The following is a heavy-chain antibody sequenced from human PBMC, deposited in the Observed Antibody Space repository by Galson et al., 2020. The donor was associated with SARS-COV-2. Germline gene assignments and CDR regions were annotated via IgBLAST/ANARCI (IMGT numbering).Heavy chain of an antibody. CDR3: ARVGGMATTPANYYYYGLDV. J-gene: IGHJ6*02. Sequence: GGSLRLSRAASGFPFSSYSMNWVRQAPGRGLEWVSSISAGSTYIHYADSLKGRFTISRDNAKNSLYLQMNNLRAEDTAVYYCARVGGMATTPANYYYYGLDVWGQGTTVTVSS. V-gene: IGHV3-21*01. CDR1: GFPFSSYS. D-gene: IGHD2-15*01. CDR2: ISAGSTYI.